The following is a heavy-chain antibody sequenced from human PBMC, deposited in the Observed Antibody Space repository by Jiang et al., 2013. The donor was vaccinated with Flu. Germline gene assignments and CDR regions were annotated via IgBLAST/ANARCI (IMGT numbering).Heavy chain of an antibody. CDR1: GYSFYQLL. J-gene: IGHJ6*02. CDR2: IYPGDSDT. CDR3: ARHGVAGTFGSGMDV. Sequence: KKPGESLKISCKGSGYSFYQLLDRLGAPDARERPGVDGIIYPGDSDTRYSPSFQGQVTISADKSISTAYLQWSSLKASDTAMYYCARHGVAGTFGSGMDVWGQGTTVTVSS. V-gene: IGHV5-51*01. D-gene: IGHD6-19*01.